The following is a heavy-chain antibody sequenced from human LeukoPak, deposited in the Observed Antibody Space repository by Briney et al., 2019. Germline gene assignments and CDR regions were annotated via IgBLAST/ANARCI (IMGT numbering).Heavy chain of an antibody. CDR3: ARVYDPSYYGDYLKYCFDD. Sequence: GGSLRLSCAASGFTFSDYYMSWIRQAPGKGLEWVSYISSSGSTIYYADSVKGRFTISRDSAKNSLYLQMNSLRAEDTAVYYCARVYDPSYYGDYLKYCFDDWGLGTLVTVSS. CDR2: ISSSGSTI. CDR1: GFTFSDYY. V-gene: IGHV3-11*04. J-gene: IGHJ4*02. D-gene: IGHD4-17*01.